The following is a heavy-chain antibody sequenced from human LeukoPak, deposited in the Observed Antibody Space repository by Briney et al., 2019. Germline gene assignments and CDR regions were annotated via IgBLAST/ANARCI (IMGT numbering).Heavy chain of an antibody. D-gene: IGHD3-22*01. V-gene: IGHV3-7*01. CDR3: ARSDSSGYNSFDY. CDR1: GFTFSSYW. J-gene: IGHJ4*02. CDR2: IKQDGSEK. Sequence: GGSLRLSCAASGFTFSSYWMSWVRQAPGKGLEWVVNIKQDGSEKYYVDSVKGRFTISRDNAKNSLYLQMNSLRAEDTAVYYCARSDSSGYNSFDYWGQGTLVTVSS.